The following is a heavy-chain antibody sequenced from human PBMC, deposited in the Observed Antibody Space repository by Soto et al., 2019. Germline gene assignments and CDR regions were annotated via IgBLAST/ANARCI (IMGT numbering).Heavy chain of an antibody. V-gene: IGHV1-46*03. CDR3: AREHILNWFDP. CDR2: IDPSGGST. J-gene: IGHJ5*02. Sequence: GASVKVSCKASGYIFSAYYIQWVRQAPGQGLEWMGIIDPSGGSTTYAQKFRGRVTMTSDTSTGTVYMDLSSLRSEDTAVYYCAREHILNWFDPWGQGTLVTVSS. CDR1: GYIFSAYY.